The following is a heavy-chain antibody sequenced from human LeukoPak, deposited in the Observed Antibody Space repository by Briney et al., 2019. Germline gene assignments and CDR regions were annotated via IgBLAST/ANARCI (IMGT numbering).Heavy chain of an antibody. CDR3: ARSGGGWFRELLLMDDAFDI. Sequence: PGGSLRLSCAASGFTFSSYAMSWVRQAPGKGLEWVSAISGSGGSTYYADSVKGRFTISRDNSKNTLYLHMNSLRAEDTAVYYCARSGGGWFRELLLMDDAFDIWGQGTMVTVSS. D-gene: IGHD3-10*01. J-gene: IGHJ3*02. CDR2: ISGSGGST. CDR1: GFTFSSYA. V-gene: IGHV3-23*01.